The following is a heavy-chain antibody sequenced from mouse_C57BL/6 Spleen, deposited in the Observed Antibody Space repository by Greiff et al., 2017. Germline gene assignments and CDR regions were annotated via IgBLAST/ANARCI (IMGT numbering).Heavy chain of an antibody. CDR1: GYTFTSYW. CDR3: ARYEDWDGGDFDY. CDR2: INPSSGYT. D-gene: IGHD4-1*01. V-gene: IGHV1-7*01. Sequence: QVQLKESGAELAKPGASVKLSCKASGYTFTSYWMHWVKQRPGQGLEWIGYINPSSGYTKYNQKFKDKATLTADKSSSTAYMQLSSLTYEDSAVYYCARYEDWDGGDFDYWGQGTTLTVSS. J-gene: IGHJ2*01.